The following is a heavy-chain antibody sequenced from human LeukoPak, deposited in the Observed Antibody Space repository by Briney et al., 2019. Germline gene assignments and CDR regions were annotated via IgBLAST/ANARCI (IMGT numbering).Heavy chain of an antibody. CDR3: AVTLYGSGSYYNFDY. CDR1: GGSISSYY. V-gene: IGHV4-59*01. J-gene: IGHJ4*02. Sequence: PSETLSLTCTVSGGSISSYYWSWIRQSPGKGLEWIGYIYYSGSTNYNPSLKSRVTIPVDASKNQFSLKLSSVTAADTAVYYCAVTLYGSGSYYNFDYWGQGTLVTVSS. D-gene: IGHD3-10*01. CDR2: IYYSGST.